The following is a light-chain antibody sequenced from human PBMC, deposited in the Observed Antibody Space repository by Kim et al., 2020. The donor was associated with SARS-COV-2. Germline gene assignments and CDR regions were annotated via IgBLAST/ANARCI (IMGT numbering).Light chain of an antibody. V-gene: IGKV3-20*01. Sequence: EIVLTQSPGTLSLSPGERATLSCRASQSVSSNYLAWYQQKPGQAPRLLIYGASSRATGIPDRFSGSGSGTDFTLTISRLEPEDFAMYYCQQYGSSTYTFGQGTKLEI. CDR1: QSVSSNY. CDR3: QQYGSSTYT. J-gene: IGKJ2*01. CDR2: GAS.